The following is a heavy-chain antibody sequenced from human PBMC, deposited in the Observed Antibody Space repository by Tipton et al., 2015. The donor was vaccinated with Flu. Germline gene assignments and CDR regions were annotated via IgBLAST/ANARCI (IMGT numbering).Heavy chain of an antibody. Sequence: QVQLVQSGAEVKEPGAAVKVSCKASGYTFTRYAISWVRQAPGQGLEWMGWISAYNGKSKCAQHLQDRVTMTTDTSTTTAYMELRSLRSDDSAVYYCSRDLSSGWFGGAIFYYSYGMDVWGQGTTVTVSS. CDR2: ISAYNGKS. J-gene: IGHJ6*02. CDR1: GYTFTRYA. V-gene: IGHV1-18*01. D-gene: IGHD6-13*01. CDR3: SRDLSSGWFGGAIFYYSYGMDV.